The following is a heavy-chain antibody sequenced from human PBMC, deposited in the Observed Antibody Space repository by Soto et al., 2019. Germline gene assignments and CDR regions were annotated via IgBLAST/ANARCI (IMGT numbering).Heavy chain of an antibody. CDR2: IFYSGST. J-gene: IGHJ4*02. CDR1: GGSITNSGYY. CDR3: ARTPDSSGYYFDY. Sequence: QLQLQESGPGLVKPSETLSLTCTVSGGSITNSGYYWGWVRQPPGKGLEWIGSIFYSGSTHYKPSLPSRVTRSGDTSKNQFSLKLSSVTAADTAVYYCARTPDSSGYYFDYWGQGTLVTVSS. D-gene: IGHD3-22*01. V-gene: IGHV4-39*01.